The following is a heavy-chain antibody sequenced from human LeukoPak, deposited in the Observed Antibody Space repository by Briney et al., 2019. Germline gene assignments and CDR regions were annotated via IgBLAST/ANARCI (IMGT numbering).Heavy chain of an antibody. J-gene: IGHJ3*02. CDR1: GSSFPNYW. Sequence: GESLKISCKGFGSSFPNYWIAWVRQMPGKGLEWMRIIFPGDSDTRYSPSFQGQVTVSVDKSISTAYLQWSSLKASDTAMYYCARRGDGSKTKFAFDIWGQGTMVTVSS. D-gene: IGHD2-21*01. CDR2: IFPGDSDT. CDR3: ARRGDGSKTKFAFDI. V-gene: IGHV5-51*01.